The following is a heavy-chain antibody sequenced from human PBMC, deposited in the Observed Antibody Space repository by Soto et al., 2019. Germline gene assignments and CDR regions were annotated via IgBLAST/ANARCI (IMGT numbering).Heavy chain of an antibody. J-gene: IGHJ5*02. CDR3: ARSPGGPDWFDP. CDR1: GFTFDDYA. Sequence: GGSLRLSCAASGFTFDDYAMHWVRQAPGKGLEWVSGISWNSGSIGYADSVKGRFTISRDNAKNSLYLQMNSLRAEDTALYYCARSPGGPDWFDPWGQGTLVTVSS. V-gene: IGHV3-9*01. D-gene: IGHD1-1*01. CDR2: ISWNSGSI.